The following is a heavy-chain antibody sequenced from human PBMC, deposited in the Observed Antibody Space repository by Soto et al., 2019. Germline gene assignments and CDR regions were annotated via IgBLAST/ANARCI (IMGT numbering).Heavy chain of an antibody. CDR3: ARTLAAAGRPYYYGMDV. CDR1: GYSFTSYW. J-gene: IGHJ6*02. V-gene: IGHV5-10-1*01. D-gene: IGHD6-13*01. Sequence: GESLKISCKGSGYSFTSYWISWVRQMPGKGLEWMGRIDPSDSYTNYSPSFQGHVTISADKSISTAYLQWSSLKASDTAMYYCARTLAAAGRPYYYGMDVWGQGTTVTVSS. CDR2: IDPSDSYT.